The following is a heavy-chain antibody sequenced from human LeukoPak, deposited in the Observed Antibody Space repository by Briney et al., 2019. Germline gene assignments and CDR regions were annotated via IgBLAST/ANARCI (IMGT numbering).Heavy chain of an antibody. Sequence: SGGSLRLSCAASGFTFSSYAMSWVRQAPGKGLEWVSTISGGGGSTYYADSVKGRFTISRDNSKNTLYLQVNSLRAEDTAVYYCAKGGKWDVTPFDYWGLGTLVTVSS. CDR2: ISGGGGST. V-gene: IGHV3-23*01. CDR1: GFTFSSYA. D-gene: IGHD1-26*01. CDR3: AKGGKWDVTPFDY. J-gene: IGHJ4*02.